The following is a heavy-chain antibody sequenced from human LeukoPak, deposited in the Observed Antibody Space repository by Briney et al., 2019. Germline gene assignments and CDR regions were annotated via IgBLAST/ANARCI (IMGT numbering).Heavy chain of an antibody. J-gene: IGHJ4*02. CDR2: INPNSGGT. V-gene: IGHV1-2*02. D-gene: IGHD1-20*01. CDR3: ARITGTTEALYYFDY. CDR1: GYTFTGYY. Sequence: ASVKVSCKASGYTFTGYYMHWVRQAPGQGLEWMGWINPNSGGTNYAQKFQGRVTMTRDTSISTAYMELSRLRSDDTAVYYCARITGTTEALYYFDYWGQGTLVTVSS.